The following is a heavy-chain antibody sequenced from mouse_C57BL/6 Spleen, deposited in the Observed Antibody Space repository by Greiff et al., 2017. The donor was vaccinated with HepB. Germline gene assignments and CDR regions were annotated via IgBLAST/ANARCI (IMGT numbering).Heavy chain of an antibody. V-gene: IGHV5-4*01. CDR3: ARDNGRYYYGSSPYYFDY. J-gene: IGHJ2*01. CDR1: GFTFSSYA. D-gene: IGHD1-1*01. CDR2: ICDGGSYT. Sequence: EVMLVESGGGLVKPGGSLKLSCAASGFTFSSYAMSWVRQTPEKRLEWVATICDGGSYTYYPDNVKGRFTISRDNAKNNLYLQMSHLKSEDTAMYYCARDNGRYYYGSSPYYFDYWGQGTTLTVSS.